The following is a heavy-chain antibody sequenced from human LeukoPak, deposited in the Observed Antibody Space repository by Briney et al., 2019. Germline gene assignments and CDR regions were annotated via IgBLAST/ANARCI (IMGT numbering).Heavy chain of an antibody. D-gene: IGHD4-11*01. CDR2: ISGSGGTT. CDR1: GFTFSSYA. CDR3: ARDRTVKGYYYYYYMDV. J-gene: IGHJ6*03. V-gene: IGHV3-23*01. Sequence: GGSLRLSCAASGFTFSSYAMSWVRQAPGKGLEWVSVISGSGGTTYYADSVKGRFTISRDNSKNTLYLQMNSLRAEDTAVYYCARDRTVKGYYYYYYMDVWGKGTTVTVSS.